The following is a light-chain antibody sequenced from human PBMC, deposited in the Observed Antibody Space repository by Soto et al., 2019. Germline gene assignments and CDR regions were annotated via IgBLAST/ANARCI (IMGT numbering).Light chain of an antibody. CDR3: AAWDDSLNGPLV. CDR1: SSNIGSNI. Sequence: QSVLTQPPSASGTPGQRVTISCSGRSSNIGSNIVSWYQQVPGTAPKLLIYSNSERPSGVPDRFSGSKSGTSASLAISGLQSEDEADYYCAAWDDSLNGPLVFGGGTKLTVL. CDR2: SNS. J-gene: IGLJ3*02. V-gene: IGLV1-44*01.